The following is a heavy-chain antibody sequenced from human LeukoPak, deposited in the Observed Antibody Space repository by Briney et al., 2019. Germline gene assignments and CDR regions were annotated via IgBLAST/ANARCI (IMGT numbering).Heavy chain of an antibody. CDR1: GFTFSSYE. Sequence: PGGSLRLSCAASGFTFSSYEMNWVRQAPGKGLEWVSSISSSSSYIYYADSVKGRFTISRDNAKNSLYLQMNSLRAEDTAVYYCARDKGSYFGAFDIWGQGTMVTVSS. CDR3: ARDKGSYFGAFDI. CDR2: ISSSSSYI. J-gene: IGHJ3*02. D-gene: IGHD1-26*01. V-gene: IGHV3-21*01.